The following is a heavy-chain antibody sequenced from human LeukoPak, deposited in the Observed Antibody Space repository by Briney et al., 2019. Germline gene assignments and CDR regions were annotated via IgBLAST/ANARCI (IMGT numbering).Heavy chain of an antibody. Sequence: SETLSLTCTVSGGPISSSSYYWGWIRQPPGKGLEWIGSIYYSGSTYYNPSLKSRVTISVDTSKNQFSLKLSSVTAADTAVYYCARLGGSYPADYWGQGTLVTVSS. CDR2: IYYSGST. V-gene: IGHV4-39*01. J-gene: IGHJ4*02. CDR1: GGPISSSSYY. D-gene: IGHD1-26*01. CDR3: ARLGGSYPADY.